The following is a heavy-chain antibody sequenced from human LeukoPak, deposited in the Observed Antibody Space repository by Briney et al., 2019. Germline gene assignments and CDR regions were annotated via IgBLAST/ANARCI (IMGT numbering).Heavy chain of an antibody. J-gene: IGHJ6*03. CDR2: IYTSGST. D-gene: IGHD3-16*01. Sequence: SETLSLTCTVSGGSISSYYWSWIRQPAGKGLEWIGRIYTSGSTNYNPSLKSRVTMSVDTSKNQFSLKLSSVTAADTAVYYCARDQVWGSPVGYYYYYYMDVWGKGTTVTVSS. V-gene: IGHV4-4*07. CDR3: ARDQVWGSPVGYYYYYYMDV. CDR1: GGSISSYY.